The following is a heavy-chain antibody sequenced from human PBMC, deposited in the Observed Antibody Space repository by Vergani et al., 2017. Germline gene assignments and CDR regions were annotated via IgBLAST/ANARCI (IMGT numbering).Heavy chain of an antibody. CDR1: GFSFNSYW. CDR2: IKSDGSIT. D-gene: IGHD4-17*01. CDR3: AKDXRENSDYGDFDY. V-gene: IGHV3-74*03. J-gene: IGHJ4*02. Sequence: DVHLAESGGGFFQPGGSLRLSCSASGFSFNSYWMHWVRQVPGKGLLWVSRIKSDGSITAYADSVKGRFTISRDNAQNTLYLQMRSLRADDTAVYYCAKDXRENSDYGDFDYLGQGNLGTVSS.